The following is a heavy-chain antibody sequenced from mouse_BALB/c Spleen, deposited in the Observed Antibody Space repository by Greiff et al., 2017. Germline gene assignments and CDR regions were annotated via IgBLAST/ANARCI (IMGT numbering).Heavy chain of an antibody. J-gene: IGHJ3*01. CDR2: IHYSGST. CDR3: ARDYGYGAWFAY. V-gene: IGHV3-1*02. Sequence: EVQREESGPDLVKPSQSLSFTCTVSGYSITSGYIWCLILQPPGNQLELMGYIHYSGSTNYNPSLKSRISITRDTSKNQFFLQLNSVTTEDTATYYCARDYGYGAWFAYWGQGTMVTVSA. D-gene: IGHD2-14*01. CDR1: GYSITSGYI.